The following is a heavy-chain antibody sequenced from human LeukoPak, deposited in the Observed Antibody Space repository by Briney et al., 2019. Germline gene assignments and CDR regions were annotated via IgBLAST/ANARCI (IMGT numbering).Heavy chain of an antibody. V-gene: IGHV1-2*02. Sequence: ASVKVSCKASGYTFTGYYMYWVRQAPGQGLEWMGWINPNSGGTNYAQKFQGRVTMTRDTSISTAYMELSRLRSDDTAVYYCAREKYSSSTIDYWGQGTLVTVSS. CDR1: GYTFTGYY. J-gene: IGHJ4*02. D-gene: IGHD6-6*01. CDR3: AREKYSSSTIDY. CDR2: INPNSGGT.